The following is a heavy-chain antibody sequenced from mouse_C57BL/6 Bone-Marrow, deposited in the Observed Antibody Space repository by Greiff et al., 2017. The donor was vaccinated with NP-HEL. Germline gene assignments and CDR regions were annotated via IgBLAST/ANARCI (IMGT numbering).Heavy chain of an antibody. CDR2: ISSGGSDT. CDR1: GFTFSSYG. J-gene: IGHJ4*01. D-gene: IGHD2-3*01. Sequence: EVHLVESGGDLVKPGGSLKLSCAASGFTFSSYGMSWVRQTPDKRLEWVATISSGGSDTYYPDSVKGRFTISRDNAKNTLYLQMSSLKSDDTAMYYCARRCGYYPYYYAMDYWGQGTSVTVSS. CDR3: ARRCGYYPYYYAMDY. V-gene: IGHV5-6*01.